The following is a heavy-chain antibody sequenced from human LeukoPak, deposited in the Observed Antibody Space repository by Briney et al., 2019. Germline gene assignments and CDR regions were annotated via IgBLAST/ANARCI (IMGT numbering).Heavy chain of an antibody. Sequence: GGSLRLSCAASGFTFSSYAMSWVRQAPGKGLEWVSAISGSGGSTYYADSVKGRFTISRDNSKNTLYLQMNSLRAEDTAVYYCAKGNSRGYSYGYYFDYWGQGTLVTVSS. CDR3: AKGNSRGYSYGYYFDY. J-gene: IGHJ4*02. V-gene: IGHV3-23*01. CDR2: ISGSGGST. CDR1: GFTFSSYA. D-gene: IGHD5-18*01.